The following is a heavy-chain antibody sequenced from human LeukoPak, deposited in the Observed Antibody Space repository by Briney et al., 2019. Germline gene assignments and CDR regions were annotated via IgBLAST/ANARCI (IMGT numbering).Heavy chain of an antibody. D-gene: IGHD4-17*01. CDR3: AKDPSVYYGDYIIR. V-gene: IGHV3-23*01. J-gene: IGHJ4*02. CDR1: GFTFSSYA. CDR2: FSVSDKTT. Sequence: SGGSLRLSCAASGFTFSSYAMSWVRQAPGKGLEWVSGFSVSDKTTYYADSVKGRFTISRDNSKNTLYLQISSLRAEDTAVYYCAKDPSVYYGDYIIRWGQGTLVIVSS.